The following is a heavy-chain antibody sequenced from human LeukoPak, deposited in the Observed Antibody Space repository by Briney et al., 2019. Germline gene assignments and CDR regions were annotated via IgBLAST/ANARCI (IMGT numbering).Heavy chain of an antibody. Sequence: GGSLRLSCAASGFTFSGYAMSWVRQPPGKGLEWVSTISGSGGSTYYADSVKGRFTISRDNSKNTLYLQMNSLRAEDTAVYYCARAAAMEGYFDYWGQGTLVTVSS. CDR1: GFTFSGYA. CDR3: ARAAAMEGYFDY. CDR2: ISGSGGST. J-gene: IGHJ4*02. D-gene: IGHD5-18*01. V-gene: IGHV3-23*01.